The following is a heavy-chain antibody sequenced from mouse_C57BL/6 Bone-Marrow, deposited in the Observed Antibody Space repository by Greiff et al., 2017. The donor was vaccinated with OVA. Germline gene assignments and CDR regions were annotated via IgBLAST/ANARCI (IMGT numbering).Heavy chain of an antibody. Sequence: QVQLQQSGSELVRPGSSVKLSCKASGYTFTSYWMHWVKQRPIQGLEWIGNIDPSDSETHYNQKFKDKATLTVDKSSSTAYMQLSSLTSEDSAVYYCARGDYDGRVAYWGQGTLVTVSA. CDR2: IDPSDSET. V-gene: IGHV1-52*01. D-gene: IGHD2-4*01. CDR3: ARGDYDGRVAY. CDR1: GYTFTSYW. J-gene: IGHJ3*01.